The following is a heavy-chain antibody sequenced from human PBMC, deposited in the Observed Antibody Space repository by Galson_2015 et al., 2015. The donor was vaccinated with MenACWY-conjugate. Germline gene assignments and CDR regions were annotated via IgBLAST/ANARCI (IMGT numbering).Heavy chain of an antibody. J-gene: IGHJ4*02. CDR3: ARRSAMEWLVLFDS. CDR2: VDHSGTT. Sequence: SETLSLTCAVSGGSIIGDNWWSWVRQPPRKGLEWIGEVDHSGTTNFNPSLMGRVSMSVDKSRRQFSMKLTSMTAADTAVYYCARRSAMEWLVLFDSGGQGTLVTVSS. CDR1: GGSIIGDNW. V-gene: IGHV4-4*02. D-gene: IGHD3-3*01.